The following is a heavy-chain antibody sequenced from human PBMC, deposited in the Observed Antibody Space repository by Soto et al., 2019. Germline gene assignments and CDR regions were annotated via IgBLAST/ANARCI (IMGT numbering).Heavy chain of an antibody. J-gene: IGHJ6*02. V-gene: IGHV4-59*01. Sequence: SETLSLTRTVSGGSITSSYWSWIRRPPGKGLEWIAYIYDTGISGYTPSTSYNPSLKSRVTMSVDTSKSQFSLKLTSVTAADTAVYYCARGEDAFFYYGLDVWGQGITVTVSS. CDR2: IYDTGISGYTPST. CDR3: ARGEDAFFYYGLDV. CDR1: GGSITSSY.